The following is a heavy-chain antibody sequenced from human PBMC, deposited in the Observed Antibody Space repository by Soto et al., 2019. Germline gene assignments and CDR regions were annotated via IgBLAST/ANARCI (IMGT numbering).Heavy chain of an antibody. J-gene: IGHJ4*02. D-gene: IGHD6-19*01. V-gene: IGHV4-59*08. Sequence: PSETLSLTCTVSGGSISSYYWGWIRPPPGKGLEWIGNIHSSGTTNYNPSLESRVTISLDTSMSQCSLRMNSVTAADTAVYFCSRGSGWLTDYWGQGTQVTVSS. CDR2: IHSSGTT. CDR3: SRGSGWLTDY. CDR1: GGSISSYY.